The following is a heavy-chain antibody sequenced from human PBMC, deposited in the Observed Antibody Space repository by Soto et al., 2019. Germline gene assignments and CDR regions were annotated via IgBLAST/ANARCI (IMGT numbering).Heavy chain of an antibody. CDR2: ISGSGRST. D-gene: IGHD2-2*01. Sequence: GGSLRLSCAASGFTFNNYAMSWVLRAPGKGLEWVSAISGSGRSTYYADSVKGRFTISRDTSRNTVFLQMNSLRGEDTAVYYCAKDDAPAAPSTLDNWGRGTLVTVS. CDR1: GFTFNNYA. J-gene: IGHJ4*02. V-gene: IGHV3-23*01. CDR3: AKDDAPAAPSTLDN.